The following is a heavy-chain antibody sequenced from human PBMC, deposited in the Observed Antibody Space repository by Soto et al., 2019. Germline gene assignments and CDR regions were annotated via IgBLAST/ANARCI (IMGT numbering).Heavy chain of an antibody. CDR1: GYTFTSYG. D-gene: IGHD6-19*01. J-gene: IGHJ6*02. CDR3: ARVASSGWYSYYYCMDV. V-gene: IGHV1-18*04. CDR2: VSAYNGNT. Sequence: GASVKVSCKASGYTFTSYGISWVRPAPGQGLEWVVGVSAYNGNTNYAQKLQGRVTMTTEASTSTAYMERRSLRADDTAVYYCARVASSGWYSYYYCMDVWCQGTTVTVSS.